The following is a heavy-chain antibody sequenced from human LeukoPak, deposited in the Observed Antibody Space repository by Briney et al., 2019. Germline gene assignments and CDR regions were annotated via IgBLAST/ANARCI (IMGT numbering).Heavy chain of an antibody. CDR2: ISSSSYI. J-gene: IGHJ3*02. V-gene: IGHV3-21*01. CDR1: GFTFSSYS. Sequence: GGSLRLSCAASGFTFSSYSMNWVRQAPGKGLEWVSSISSSSYIYYADSVKGRFTISRDNAKNSLYLQMNSLRAEDTAVYYCARDRTAVAGWGAFDIWGQGTMVTVSS. D-gene: IGHD6-19*01. CDR3: ARDRTAVAGWGAFDI.